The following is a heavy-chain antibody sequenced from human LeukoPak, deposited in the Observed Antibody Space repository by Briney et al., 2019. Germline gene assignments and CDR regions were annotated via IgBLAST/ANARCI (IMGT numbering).Heavy chain of an antibody. CDR2: ISSSSSYI. V-gene: IGHV3-21*01. CDR3: AREPELLAPEYYYYYMDV. CDR1: GFTFSSYS. Sequence: GGSLRLSCAASGFTFSSYSMNWVRQAPGKGLEWVSSISSSSSYIHYADSVKGRFTISRDNAKNSLYLQMNSLRAEDTAVYYCAREPELLAPEYYYYYMDVWGKGTTVTVSS. J-gene: IGHJ6*03. D-gene: IGHD1-7*01.